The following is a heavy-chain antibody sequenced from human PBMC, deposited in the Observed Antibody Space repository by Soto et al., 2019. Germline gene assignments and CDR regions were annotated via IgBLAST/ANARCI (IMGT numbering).Heavy chain of an antibody. CDR1: GFTFSYYW. Sequence: EVQLVESGGGSVEPGGSLRVSCAASGFTFSYYWMHWVRQTPEKGLVWVARIYSDGSATTYADSVKGRFTISRDNSKNTLYLQMNSLRADDTAVYYCARGNYGGFDYWGQGTLVTVSS. CDR2: IYSDGSAT. V-gene: IGHV3-74*03. J-gene: IGHJ4*02. CDR3: ARGNYGGFDY. D-gene: IGHD4-17*01.